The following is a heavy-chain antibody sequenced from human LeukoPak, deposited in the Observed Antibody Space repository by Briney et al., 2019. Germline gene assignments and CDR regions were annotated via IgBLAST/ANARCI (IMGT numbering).Heavy chain of an antibody. J-gene: IGHJ4*02. CDR1: GFTFSRYA. CDR3: SKDGRGVIGYDWGPSVLEGYYFDY. V-gene: IGHV3-23*01. Sequence: GGSLRLSCAASGFTFSRYAMSWVRQPPGKGLEWVSAISGSGGSTYYADSVKGRFTISRDNSKNTMYLQMNRLRAEDTAVYYCSKDGRGVIGYDWGPSVLEGYYFDYWGQGTLVTVSS. CDR2: ISGSGGST. D-gene: IGHD5-12*01.